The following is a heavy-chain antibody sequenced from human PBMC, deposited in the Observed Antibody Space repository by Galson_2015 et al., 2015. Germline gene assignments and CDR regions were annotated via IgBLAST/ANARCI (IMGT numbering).Heavy chain of an antibody. CDR2: LSGSSGST. Sequence: SLRLSCAASGFTFSSYVMTWVRQPPGKGLDWVSRLSGSSGSTYYADSVKGRFTISADNSKNTLYLQMNNLRAEDTAVYYCARDRTSLTAWRPSEFYKYYYIDVTGKRTEVPAPS. V-gene: IGHV3-23*01. CDR3: ARDRTSLTAWRPSEFYKYYYIDV. J-gene: IGHJ6*03. CDR1: GFTFSSYV. D-gene: IGHD2-21*02.